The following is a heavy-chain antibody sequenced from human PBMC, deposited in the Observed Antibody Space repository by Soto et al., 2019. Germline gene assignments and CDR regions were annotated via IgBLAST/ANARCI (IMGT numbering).Heavy chain of an antibody. V-gene: IGHV3-30-3*01. D-gene: IGHD6-19*01. J-gene: IGHJ4*02. CDR2: ISYDGSNK. Sequence: QVQLVESGGGVVQPGRSLRLSCAASGFTFSSYAMHWVRQAPGKGLEWVAVISYDGSNKYYADSVKGRFTISRDNSKNTLYLPMNSLRAEDPAVYYCARAGIAVAGTPYYFDYWGQGTLVTVSS. CDR1: GFTFSSYA. CDR3: ARAGIAVAGTPYYFDY.